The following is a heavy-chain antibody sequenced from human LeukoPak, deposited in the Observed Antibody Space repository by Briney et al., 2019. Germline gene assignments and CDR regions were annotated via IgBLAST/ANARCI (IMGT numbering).Heavy chain of an antibody. D-gene: IGHD3-22*01. CDR2: ISGSGGST. Sequence: QPGGSLRLSCAASGFTFTSYAMSWVRQAPGKGLEWVSGISGSGGSTYCADSVKGRFTISRDNSKNTLYLQMNSLRAEDTAVYYCAKDMPNPYHYDSRATGVMDVWGQGTTVTVSS. J-gene: IGHJ6*02. CDR3: AKDMPNPYHYDSRATGVMDV. CDR1: GFTFTSYA. V-gene: IGHV3-23*01.